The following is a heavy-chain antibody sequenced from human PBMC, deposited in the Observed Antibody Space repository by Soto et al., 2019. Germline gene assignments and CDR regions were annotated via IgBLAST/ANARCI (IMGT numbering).Heavy chain of an antibody. V-gene: IGHV3-74*01. D-gene: IGHD2-15*01. CDR2: INSDGSST. CDR1: GFTFSSYW. Sequence: GGSLRLSCAASGFTFSSYWMHWVRQAPGKGLVWVSRINSDGSSTSYADSVKGRFTISRDNAKNTLYLQMNSLRAEDTAVYYCARYTSSWYLEYWGQGTLVTVSS. J-gene: IGHJ4*02. CDR3: ARYTSSWYLEY.